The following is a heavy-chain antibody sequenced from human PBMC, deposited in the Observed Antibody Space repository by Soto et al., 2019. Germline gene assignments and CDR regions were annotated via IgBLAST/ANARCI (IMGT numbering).Heavy chain of an antibody. Sequence: SETPSLTCAVSGGSISSGGYSWSWIRQPPGKGLEWIGYIYHSGSTYYNPSLKSRVTISVDRSKNQFSLKLSSVTAADTAVYYCARRRGFPYYYGMDVWGQGTTVTVSS. CDR3: ARRRGFPYYYGMDV. D-gene: IGHD5-12*01. V-gene: IGHV4-30-2*01. CDR2: IYHSGST. CDR1: GGSISSGGYS. J-gene: IGHJ6*02.